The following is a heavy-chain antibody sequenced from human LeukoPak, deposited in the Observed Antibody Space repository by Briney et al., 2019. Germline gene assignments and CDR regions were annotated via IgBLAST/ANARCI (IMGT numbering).Heavy chain of an antibody. V-gene: IGHV4-59*01. Sequence: SETLSLTRTVSGGSISSYYWSWIRQPPGKGLEWIGYIYYSGSTNYNPSLKSRVTISVDTSKNQFSLKLSSVTAADTAVYYCARAYYYDSSGYYPFDYWGQGTLVTVSS. CDR1: GGSISSYY. CDR2: IYYSGST. J-gene: IGHJ4*02. CDR3: ARAYYYDSSGYYPFDY. D-gene: IGHD3-22*01.